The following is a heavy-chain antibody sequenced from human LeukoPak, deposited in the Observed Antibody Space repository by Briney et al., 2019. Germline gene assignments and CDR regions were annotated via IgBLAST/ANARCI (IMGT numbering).Heavy chain of an antibody. CDR2: IYYSGST. J-gene: IGHJ4*02. Sequence: SETLSLTCTVSGGSISSSSYYWGWIRQPPGKGLEWVGSIYYSGSTYYNPSLKSRVTISVDKSKNQFSLKLSSVTAADTAVYYCARHRERIAAAPYYFDYWGQGTLVTVSS. CDR3: ARHRERIAAAPYYFDY. CDR1: GGSISSSSYY. V-gene: IGHV4-39*01. D-gene: IGHD6-13*01.